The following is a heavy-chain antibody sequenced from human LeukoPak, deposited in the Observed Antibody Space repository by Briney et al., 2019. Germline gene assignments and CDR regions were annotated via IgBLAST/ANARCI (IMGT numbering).Heavy chain of an antibody. CDR1: EFTFSDYY. J-gene: IGHJ4*02. D-gene: IGHD3-3*01. V-gene: IGHV3-11*04. CDR2: ISSSGRTI. Sequence: PGGSLRLSCAASEFTFSDYYMNWIRLAPGKGREWVSYISSSGRTIYYADSVKGRFTISRDNAKNSLYLQMNSLRAEDTAVYYCARDLRAGLLPLEDYWGQGTLVTVSS. CDR3: ARDLRAGLLPLEDY.